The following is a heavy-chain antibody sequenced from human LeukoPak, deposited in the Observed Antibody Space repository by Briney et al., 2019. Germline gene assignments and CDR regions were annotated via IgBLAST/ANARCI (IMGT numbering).Heavy chain of an antibody. Sequence: GGSLRLSCIGTGFTFSSDAMGWVRQAPGKGLEWVSGISGSGGSTYYADSVKGRFTISRDNSKNTLYLQMNSLRVEDTAVYYCAKSYYYGSGSPSLDYWGQGTLVTVSS. CDR1: GFTFSSDA. CDR2: ISGSGGST. V-gene: IGHV3-23*01. CDR3: AKSYYYGSGSPSLDY. J-gene: IGHJ4*02. D-gene: IGHD3-10*01.